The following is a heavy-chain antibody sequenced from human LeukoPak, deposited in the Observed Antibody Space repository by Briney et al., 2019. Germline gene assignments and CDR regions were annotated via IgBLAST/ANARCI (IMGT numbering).Heavy chain of an antibody. Sequence: GGSLRLSCAPSGFTFSSYSMNWVRHAPGKGLEWVSSISSSSSYIYYADSVKGRFTISRDNAKNSLYLQMNSLRAEDTAVYYCARLGPKVGALDYWGQGTLVTVSS. J-gene: IGHJ4*02. D-gene: IGHD1-26*01. CDR2: ISSSSSYI. CDR1: GFTFSSYS. CDR3: ARLGPKVGALDY. V-gene: IGHV3-21*01.